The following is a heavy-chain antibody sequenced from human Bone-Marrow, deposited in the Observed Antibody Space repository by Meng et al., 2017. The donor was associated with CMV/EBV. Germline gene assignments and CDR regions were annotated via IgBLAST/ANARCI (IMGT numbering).Heavy chain of an antibody. Sequence: ASVKVSCKASGYTFTSYDINWVRQAAGQGLEWMGWMNPNSGNTGYAQKFQGRVTMTRDTSISTAYMELSRLRSDDTAVYYCARDWYSSIWYYPKYYYYYGMDVWGQGTTVTVSS. V-gene: IGHV1-8*01. CDR2: MNPNSGNT. CDR1: GYTFTSYD. CDR3: ARDWYSSIWYYPKYYYYYGMDV. D-gene: IGHD6-13*01. J-gene: IGHJ6*02.